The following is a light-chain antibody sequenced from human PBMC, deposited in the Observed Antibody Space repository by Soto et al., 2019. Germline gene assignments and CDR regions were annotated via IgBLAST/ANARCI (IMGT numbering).Light chain of an antibody. Sequence: EIVLTQSPVTLSLSPGERATLSCRASQSVSSSYLAWYQQKPGQAPRLLIYDASSRATGILDRFSGSGSGTDFTLTISRLEPEDFAVYYCQQYGSSPTFGGGTKVDIK. V-gene: IGKV3-20*01. CDR2: DAS. J-gene: IGKJ4*01. CDR3: QQYGSSPT. CDR1: QSVSSSY.